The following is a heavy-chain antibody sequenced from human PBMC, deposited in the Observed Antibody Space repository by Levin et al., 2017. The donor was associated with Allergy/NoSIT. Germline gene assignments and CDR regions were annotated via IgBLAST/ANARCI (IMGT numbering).Heavy chain of an antibody. CDR1: GFTFEIYG. Sequence: GGSLRLSCSVSGFTFEIYGMNWVRQAPGKGLEWVSHISASGSPTYYADSVRGRFTISRDNAKQSLYLQLTNLRVEDTAVYYCARDLFDFWCQGALVTVSS. V-gene: IGHV3-48*04. CDR3: ARDLFDF. J-gene: IGHJ4*02. CDR2: ISASGSPT.